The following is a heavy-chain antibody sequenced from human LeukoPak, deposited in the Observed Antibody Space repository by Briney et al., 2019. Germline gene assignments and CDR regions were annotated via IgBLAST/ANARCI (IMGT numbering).Heavy chain of an antibody. D-gene: IGHD5-18*01. V-gene: IGHV3-21*01. CDR1: GFTFNSYS. Sequence: GGSLRLSCAASGFTFNSYSMNWVRQAPGKGLEWVSSISSSSSSIYYADSVKGRFTISRDNAKNSLYLQMNSLRAGDTAVYYCARASGDIVETATMGSYWGQGTLVTVSS. CDR2: ISSSSSSI. J-gene: IGHJ4*02. CDR3: ARASGDIVETATMGSY.